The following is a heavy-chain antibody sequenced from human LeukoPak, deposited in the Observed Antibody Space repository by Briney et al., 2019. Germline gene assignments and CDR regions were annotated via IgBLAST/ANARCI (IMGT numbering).Heavy chain of an antibody. CDR2: ISDSGDST. V-gene: IGHV3-23*01. CDR1: GFSFHSYV. D-gene: IGHD1-1*01. Sequence: SGGSLRLSCVVSGFSFHSYVMTWVRQAPEKGLEWVASISDSGDSTYAADSVKGRFTISRDNSKNTLYLHMNSLRVEDTARYFCARRTTSRAFDYWGQGSLVTVYS. CDR3: ARRTTSRAFDY. J-gene: IGHJ4*02.